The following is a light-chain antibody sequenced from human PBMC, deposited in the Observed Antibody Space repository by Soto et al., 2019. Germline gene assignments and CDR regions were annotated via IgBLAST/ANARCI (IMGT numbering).Light chain of an antibody. CDR1: SSDVGGYNY. V-gene: IGLV2-11*01. CDR2: DVN. CDR3: CSYAGGYTFEV. Sequence: QSALTQPRSVSGSPGQSVAISCTGTSSDVGGYNYVSWYQQYPGKAPKLMIYDVNKRPSGVPDRFSGSKSGNTASLTISGLQAEDEADYYCCSYAGGYTFEVFGTGTKVTVL. J-gene: IGLJ1*01.